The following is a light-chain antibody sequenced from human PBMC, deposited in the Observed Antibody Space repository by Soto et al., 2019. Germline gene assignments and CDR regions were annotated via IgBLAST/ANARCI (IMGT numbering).Light chain of an antibody. CDR1: TSDVGAYNY. CDR2: EVG. Sequence: QSVLTQPASVSGSPGQSITISCAGTTSDVGAYNYVSWYQQHPGTAPRLIIFEVGNRPSGVSNRFSGSKSGNTASLTISGLQAEDEANYYCSSYGGRYNYVFGTGTKVTVL. J-gene: IGLJ1*01. V-gene: IGLV2-14*01. CDR3: SSYGGRYNYV.